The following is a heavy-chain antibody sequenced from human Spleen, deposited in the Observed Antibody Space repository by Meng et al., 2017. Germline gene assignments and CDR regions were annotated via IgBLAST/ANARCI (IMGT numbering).Heavy chain of an antibody. CDR1: GFTFSSYA. D-gene: IGHD3-9*01. CDR2: IYSGGIT. CDR3: AGGSFDWLFYYYGMDV. Sequence: GESLKISCAASGFTFSSYAMHWVRQAPGKGLEWVSVIYSGGITYYADSVKGRFTISRDNSKNTLYLQMNSLRAEDTAVYYCAGGSFDWLFYYYGMDVWGQGTTVTVSS. J-gene: IGHJ6*02. V-gene: IGHV3-66*02.